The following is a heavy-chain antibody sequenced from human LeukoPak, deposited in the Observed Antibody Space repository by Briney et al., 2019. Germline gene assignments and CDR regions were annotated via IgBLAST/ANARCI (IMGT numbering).Heavy chain of an antibody. D-gene: IGHD6-13*01. CDR3: ARDARSHCGTDAWYGTYFDY. CDR1: GFRLSTSS. V-gene: IGHV3-48*01. CDR2: IRGSSTTI. J-gene: IGHJ4*02. Sequence: GGSLRLSCAAPGFRLSTSSMSSVRQTPGKGLEWISYIRGSSTTIYYADSVKGRFTISRDNARNSLYLQMNDLRAEDTGVYFCARDARSHCGTDAWYGTYFDYGGQGSLVTVSS.